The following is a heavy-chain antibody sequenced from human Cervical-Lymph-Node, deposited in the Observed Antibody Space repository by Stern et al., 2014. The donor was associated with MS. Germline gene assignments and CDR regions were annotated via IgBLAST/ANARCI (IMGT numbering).Heavy chain of an antibody. D-gene: IGHD4-11*01. J-gene: IGHJ4*02. Sequence: QVQLQESGPGLVKPSGTLSLTCAVSGGSISSSNWWSWVRQPPGKGLEWIGGIYHSGSTNYNPSLNSRGTISVDKSKNQFSLKLRSVTAADTAVYYCAALLKDYKMRYFDYWGQGTLVTVSS. CDR2: IYHSGST. CDR3: AALLKDYKMRYFDY. V-gene: IGHV4-4*02. CDR1: GGSISSSNW.